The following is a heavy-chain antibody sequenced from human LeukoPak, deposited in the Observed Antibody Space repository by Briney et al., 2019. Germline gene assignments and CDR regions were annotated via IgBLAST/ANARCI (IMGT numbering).Heavy chain of an antibody. J-gene: IGHJ6*02. CDR2: IYYSGST. D-gene: IGHD1-1*01. Sequence: PSETLSLTCTVSGGSISSSSYYWGWIRQPPGKGLEWIGSIYYSGSTYYNPSLKSRVTISVDTSKNQFSLKLSSVTAADTAVYYCARVPDPAPYYYYGMDVWGQGTTVTVSS. CDR1: GGSISSSSYY. CDR3: ARVPDPAPYYYYGMDV. V-gene: IGHV4-39*07.